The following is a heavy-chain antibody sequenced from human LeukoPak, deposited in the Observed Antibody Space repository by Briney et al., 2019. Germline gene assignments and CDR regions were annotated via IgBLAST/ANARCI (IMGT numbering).Heavy chain of an antibody. Sequence: GGSLRLSCAASGFTFSSYWMHWLRQAPGKGLVWVSRINSDGSSTRYADSVKGRLTISRDNAKNTLYLQMNSLRAEDTAVYYCARVYDILTGYYLGGAFDPWGQGTLVTVSS. CDR2: INSDGSST. J-gene: IGHJ5*02. CDR3: ARVYDILTGYYLGGAFDP. V-gene: IGHV3-74*01. CDR1: GFTFSSYW. D-gene: IGHD3-9*01.